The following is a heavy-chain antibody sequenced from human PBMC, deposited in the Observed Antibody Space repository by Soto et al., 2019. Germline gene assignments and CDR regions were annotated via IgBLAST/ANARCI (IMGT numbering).Heavy chain of an antibody. J-gene: IGHJ4*02. D-gene: IGHD1-1*01. CDR2: ISDDGSTA. Sequence: GGSLRLSCAVSGFTFSAYWMHWVRQVPGRGLTWVSRISDDGSTATYADSVKGRFVISRDNAKNSLYLEMNTLRVDDSGLYYCARGPRVSSTGTGAHWGRGTLVTVSS. CDR1: GFTFSAYW. V-gene: IGHV3-74*01. CDR3: ARGPRVSSTGTGAH.